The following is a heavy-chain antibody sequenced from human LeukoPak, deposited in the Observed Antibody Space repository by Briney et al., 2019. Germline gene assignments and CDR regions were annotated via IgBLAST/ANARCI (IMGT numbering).Heavy chain of an antibody. Sequence: GGSLRLSCVVSGFTFSDHYMDRVRQVPGKGLEWVGRSLNKANSYTTDYAASVKGRFTISRDDSKNSLYLQMSSLNTEDTAVYYCARRVFGGDCYYDFWGQGALVTVSS. CDR3: ARRVFGGDCYYDF. J-gene: IGHJ4*02. D-gene: IGHD2-21*02. CDR1: GFTFSDHY. V-gene: IGHV3-72*01. CDR2: SLNKANSYTT.